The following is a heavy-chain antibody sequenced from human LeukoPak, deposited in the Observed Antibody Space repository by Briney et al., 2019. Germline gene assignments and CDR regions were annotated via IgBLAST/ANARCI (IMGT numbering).Heavy chain of an antibody. CDR2: INPNSGGT. V-gene: IGHV1-2*02. Sequence: ASVKVSCKASGYTFTGYYMHWVRQPPGQGLEWMGWINPNSGGTNYAQKFQGRVTMTRDTSISTAYMELSRLRSDDTAVYYCARATSYGSGTPDAFDIWGQGTMVTVSS. D-gene: IGHD3-10*01. CDR1: GYTFTGYY. CDR3: ARATSYGSGTPDAFDI. J-gene: IGHJ3*02.